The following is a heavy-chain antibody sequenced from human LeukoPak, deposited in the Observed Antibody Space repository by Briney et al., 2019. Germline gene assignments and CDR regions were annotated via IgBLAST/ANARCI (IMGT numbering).Heavy chain of an antibody. V-gene: IGHV4-61*08. CDR3: ARVAAAAGNPIDY. CDR2: IYYSGST. J-gene: IGHJ4*02. Sequence: SETLSLTCTVSGGSISSGGYYWSWIRQHPGKGLEWIGYIYYSGSTNYNPSLKSRVTISVDTSKNQFSLKLSSVTAADTAVYYCARVAAAAGNPIDYWGQGTLVTVSS. CDR1: GGSISSGGYY. D-gene: IGHD6-13*01.